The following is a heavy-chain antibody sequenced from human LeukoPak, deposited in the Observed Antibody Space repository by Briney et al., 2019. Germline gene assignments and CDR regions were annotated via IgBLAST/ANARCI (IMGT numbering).Heavy chain of an antibody. D-gene: IGHD1-26*01. CDR3: AKDKGASGSNFDY. CDR2: ISWNRGSI. J-gene: IGHJ4*02. CDR1: GFTFDDYA. Sequence: GGSLRLSCAASGFTFDDYAMHWVRQAPGKGLEWVSGISWNRGSIGYADSVKGRFTISRDNAKSSLYLQMNSLRAEDTALYYCAKDKGASGSNFDYWGQGTLATVSS. V-gene: IGHV3-9*01.